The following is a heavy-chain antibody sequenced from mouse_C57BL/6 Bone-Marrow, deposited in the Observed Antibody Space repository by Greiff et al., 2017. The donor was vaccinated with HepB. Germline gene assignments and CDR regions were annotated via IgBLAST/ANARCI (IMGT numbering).Heavy chain of an antibody. CDR3: ASRYYGSTYAMDY. Sequence: EVQGVQSGAELVKPGASVKLSCTASGFNINDYYMHWVKQRTEQGLEWIGRINPEDGETKYAPKFQGKATITADTSSNTAYLQLSSLTSEESSVYYCASRYYGSTYAMDYWGQGTSVTVSS. V-gene: IGHV14-2*01. CDR2: INPEDGET. J-gene: IGHJ4*01. CDR1: GFNINDYY. D-gene: IGHD1-1*01.